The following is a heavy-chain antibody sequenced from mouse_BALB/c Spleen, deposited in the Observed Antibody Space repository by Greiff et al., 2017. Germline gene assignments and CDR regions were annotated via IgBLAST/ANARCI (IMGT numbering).Heavy chain of an antibody. J-gene: IGHJ1*01. CDR2: ISSGSSTI. D-gene: IGHD1-1*01. Sequence: EVQGVESGGGLVQPGGSRKLSCAASGFTFSSFGMHWVRQAPEKGLEWVAYISSGSSTIYYADTVKGRFTISRDNPKNTLFLQMTSLRSEDTAMYYCARGDYYGSSYGYFDVWGAGTTVTVSS. CDR3: ARGDYYGSSYGYFDV. V-gene: IGHV5-17*02. CDR1: GFTFSSFG.